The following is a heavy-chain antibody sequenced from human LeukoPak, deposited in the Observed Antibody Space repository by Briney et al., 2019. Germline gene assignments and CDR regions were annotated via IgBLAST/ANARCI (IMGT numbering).Heavy chain of an antibody. Sequence: SETLSLTCAVSGYSISSGYYWGWIRQPPGKGLEWIGSIYHSGSTYYNPSLKSRVTISVDTSKNQFSLKLSSVTAADTAVYYCARVRRFLEWSYYFDYWGQGTLVTVSS. J-gene: IGHJ4*02. CDR3: ARVRRFLEWSYYFDY. CDR2: IYHSGST. CDR1: GYSISSGYY. D-gene: IGHD3-3*01. V-gene: IGHV4-38-2*01.